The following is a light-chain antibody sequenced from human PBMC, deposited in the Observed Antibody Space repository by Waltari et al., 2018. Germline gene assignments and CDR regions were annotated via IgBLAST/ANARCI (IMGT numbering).Light chain of an antibody. V-gene: IGLV1-47*01. J-gene: IGLJ3*02. CDR2: KDN. Sequence: ELTQPPSASGTPGQRVTISCSGTSSNIGSNFVYWYQQLSGTAPKLLIYKDNQRPSGVPDRFSGSRSGTSASLTISGLRSDDESHFYCATWDDGLSGHWVFGGGTKLTVL. CDR3: ATWDDGLSGHWV. CDR1: SSNIGSNF.